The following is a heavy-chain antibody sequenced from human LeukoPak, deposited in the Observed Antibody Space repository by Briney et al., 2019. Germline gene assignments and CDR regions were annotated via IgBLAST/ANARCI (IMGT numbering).Heavy chain of an antibody. Sequence: PGGSLRLSCAASGFTFSSYGMHWVRQAPGKGLEWVAVISYDGSNKYYADSVKGRFTISRDNFKNTLYLQMNSLRAEDTAVYYCAKDQAAAGFDYWGQGTLVTVSS. D-gene: IGHD6-13*01. CDR1: GFTFSSYG. V-gene: IGHV3-30*18. CDR2: ISYDGSNK. J-gene: IGHJ4*02. CDR3: AKDQAAAGFDY.